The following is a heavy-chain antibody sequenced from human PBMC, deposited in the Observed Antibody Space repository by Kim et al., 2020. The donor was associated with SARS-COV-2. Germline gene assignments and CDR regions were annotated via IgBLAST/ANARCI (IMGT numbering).Heavy chain of an antibody. D-gene: IGHD5-12*01. Sequence: GGSLRLSCAASGFTFSSYSMNWVRQAPGKGLEWVSSISSSSSYIYYADSVKGRFTISRDNAKNSLYLQMNSLRAEDTAVYYCARDRYSGYDYEGFDYWGPGTLVTVST. CDR3: ARDRYSGYDYEGFDY. J-gene: IGHJ4*02. CDR2: ISSSSSYI. CDR1: GFTFSSYS. V-gene: IGHV3-21*01.